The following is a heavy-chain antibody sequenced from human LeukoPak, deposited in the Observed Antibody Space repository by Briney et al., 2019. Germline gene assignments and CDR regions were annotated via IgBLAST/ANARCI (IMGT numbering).Heavy chain of an antibody. CDR3: LGVVPAAIGPHD. V-gene: IGHV4-38-2*01. CDR1: GYSISSGYY. Sequence: PSETLSLTCAVSGYSISSGYYWGWIRQPPGKGLEWIGSIYYSGSTYYNPSLKSRVTISVDTSKNQFSLKLSSVTAADTAVYYCLGVVPAAIGPHDWGQGTLVTVSS. D-gene: IGHD2-2*01. CDR2: IYYSGST. J-gene: IGHJ4*02.